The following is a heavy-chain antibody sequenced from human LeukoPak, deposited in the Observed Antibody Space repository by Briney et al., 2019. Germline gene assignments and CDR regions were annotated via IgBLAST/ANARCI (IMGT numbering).Heavy chain of an antibody. CDR3: ARDLGRDSSGSDFDY. V-gene: IGHV1-46*01. J-gene: IGHJ4*02. CDR2: INPSGGST. D-gene: IGHD3-22*01. CDR1: GYTFTSYY. Sequence: ASVKVSCKASGYTFTSYYMHWVRQAPGQGLEWMGIINPSGGSTSYAQKFQGRVTMTRDTSTSTVYMELSSLRSEDTAVYYCARDLGRDSSGSDFDYWGQGTLVTVSS.